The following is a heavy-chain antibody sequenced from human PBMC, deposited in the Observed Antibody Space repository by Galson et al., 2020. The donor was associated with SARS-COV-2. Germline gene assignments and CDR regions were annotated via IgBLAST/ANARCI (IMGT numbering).Heavy chain of an antibody. CDR3: ARLRAEYYYGSGSEFDY. J-gene: IGHJ4*02. D-gene: IGHD3-10*01. Sequence: SCAASGFTFSSYAMSWVRHAPGTGLDCVSAISGSGGSPYYADSVKGRFTISRDNSKNTLYLQMNSLRAEDTAVDYCARLRAEYYYGSGSEFDYWGQGTLVTVSS. CDR2: ISGSGGSP. CDR1: GFTFSSYA. V-gene: IGHV3-23*01.